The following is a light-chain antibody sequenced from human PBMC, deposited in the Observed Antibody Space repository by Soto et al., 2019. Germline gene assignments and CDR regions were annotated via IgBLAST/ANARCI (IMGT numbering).Light chain of an antibody. CDR2: DVS. Sequence: QSVLTQPASVSGSPGQSITISCTGTSSDVGGYNYVSWYQQYPGKAPKLMIYDVSNRPSGVSNRFSGSKSGNTASLTISGLQAEDEADYYCSSYTSNSTLVVFGGGTKVTVL. CDR1: SSDVGGYNY. CDR3: SSYTSNSTLVV. J-gene: IGLJ2*01. V-gene: IGLV2-14*01.